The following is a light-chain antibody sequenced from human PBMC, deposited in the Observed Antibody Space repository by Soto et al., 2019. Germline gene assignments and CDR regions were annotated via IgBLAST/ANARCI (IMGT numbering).Light chain of an antibody. CDR1: QDIATY. CDR3: QQYYSYPLT. CDR2: DAS. V-gene: IGKV1-33*01. J-gene: IGKJ4*01. Sequence: DIQMTQSPSSLSASVGNRVTITCQASQDIATYLNWCQQKPGKAPNLLIYDASNLETGVPSRFSGGGSGTDFTLTISCLQSEDFATYYCQQYYSYPLTFGGGTKVDIK.